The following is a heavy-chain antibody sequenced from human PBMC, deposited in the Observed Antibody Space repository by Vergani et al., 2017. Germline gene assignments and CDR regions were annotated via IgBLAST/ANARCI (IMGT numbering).Heavy chain of an antibody. V-gene: IGHV1-8*01. Sequence: QVQLVQSGAEVKKPGASVKVSCKASGYTFTSYDINWVRQATGQGLEWMGWMNSNSGNTGYAQKFQGRVTMTRKTSISTAYMELSSLRAEDTAVYYCARGRKPAAHYYYYCMDVWGKGTTVTGSS. CDR2: MNSNSGNT. CDR3: ARGRKPAAHYYYYCMDV. J-gene: IGHJ6*03. D-gene: IGHD2-2*01. CDR1: GYTFTSYD.